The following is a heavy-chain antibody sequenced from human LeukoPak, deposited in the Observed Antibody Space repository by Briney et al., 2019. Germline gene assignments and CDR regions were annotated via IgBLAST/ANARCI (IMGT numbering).Heavy chain of an antibody. D-gene: IGHD6-19*01. CDR1: GFTFRTYG. J-gene: IGHJ4*02. V-gene: IGHV3-23*01. CDR2: VSSSGGST. Sequence: GGSLRLSCAASGFTFRTYGFSWVRQAPGKGLEWVSTVSSSGGSTYYADSVKGRFTISRDNSKNSLYLQMNSLRAEDTAMYYCTRAVAGTYFDQWGQGTLVTVSS. CDR3: TRAVAGTYFDQ.